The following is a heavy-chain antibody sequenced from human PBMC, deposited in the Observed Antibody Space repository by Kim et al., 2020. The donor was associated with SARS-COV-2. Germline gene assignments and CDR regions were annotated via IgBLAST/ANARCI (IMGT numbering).Heavy chain of an antibody. J-gene: IGHJ4*02. V-gene: IGHV4-31*02. CDR3: AGQTGYSYGSIDY. Sequence: SNPPRESRVTIAVDTSKNQCSLKLSSVTAADTAVYYCAGQTGYSYGSIDYWGQGTLVTVSS. D-gene: IGHD5-18*01.